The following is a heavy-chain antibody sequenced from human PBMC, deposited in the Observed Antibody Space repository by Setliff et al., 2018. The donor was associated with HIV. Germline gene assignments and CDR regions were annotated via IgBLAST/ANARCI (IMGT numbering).Heavy chain of an antibody. V-gene: IGHV3-23*01. CDR3: AKSASWDLRGWLH. J-gene: IGHJ4*02. D-gene: IGHD6-19*01. Sequence: ETLSLTCAASGFTFSSYAMSWVRQAPGKGLEWVSGIGGSGGSTYYADSVKGRFTMSRDYSKNTIYLQMSSLRAEDSAVYYCAKSASWDLRGWLHWGQGTLVTVSS. CDR2: IGGSGGST. CDR1: GFTFSSYA.